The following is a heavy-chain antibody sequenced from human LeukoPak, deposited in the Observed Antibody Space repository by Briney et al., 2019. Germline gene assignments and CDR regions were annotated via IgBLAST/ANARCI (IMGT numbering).Heavy chain of an antibody. CDR2: IWYDGSNK. D-gene: IGHD3-10*01. CDR1: GFTFSSYG. V-gene: IGHV3-33*01. CDR3: ATLRGIQWFGEFDY. J-gene: IGHJ4*02. Sequence: GGSLRLSCAASGFTFSSYGMHWVRQAPGKGLEWVAVIWYDGSNKYYADSVKGRFTISRDNSKNTLYLQMNSLRAEDTAVYYCATLRGIQWFGEFDYWGQGTLVTVSS.